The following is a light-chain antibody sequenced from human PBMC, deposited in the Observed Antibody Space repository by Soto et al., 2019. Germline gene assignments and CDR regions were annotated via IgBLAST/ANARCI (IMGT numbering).Light chain of an antibody. V-gene: IGKV1-5*01. Sequence: DIQVTQSPSSLSASVGDRVTITCRSSQTITNYLNWYQQKPGKAPKLLMYAASSLESGVPSRFSGSGSGTEFTLTINSLQPDDSATYYCQQYNRYSWTFGQGTKVDIK. CDR1: QTITNY. CDR3: QQYNRYSWT. CDR2: AAS. J-gene: IGKJ1*01.